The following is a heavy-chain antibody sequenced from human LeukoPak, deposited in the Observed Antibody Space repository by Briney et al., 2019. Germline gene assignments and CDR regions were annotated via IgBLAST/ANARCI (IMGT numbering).Heavy chain of an antibody. CDR1: GGSFSGYY. J-gene: IGHJ5*02. V-gene: IGHV4-34*01. D-gene: IGHD6-25*01. Sequence: SETLSLTCAVYGGSFSGYYWGWIRRPPGRGLEWIANIYYSGSAYYSPSLKSRVTVSIDTSKNQFSLKLNSVTAADTAVYYCAGQSTIAAARIDPWGQGTLVTVSS. CDR3: AGQSTIAAARIDP. CDR2: IYYSGSA.